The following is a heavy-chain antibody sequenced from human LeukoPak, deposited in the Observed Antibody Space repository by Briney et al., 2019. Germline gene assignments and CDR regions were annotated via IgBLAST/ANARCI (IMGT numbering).Heavy chain of an antibody. CDR3: ARVTPYYGDFDY. D-gene: IGHD4-17*01. CDR1: GYTFTDHY. CDR2: INPNSGGT. Sequence: ASVKVSCKASGYTFTDHYIHWVRQAPGQGLEWMGWINPNSGGTNSAQKFQGRVTMTRDTSISTAYMGLSRLRSDDTAVYYCARVTPYYGDFDYWGQGTLVTVSS. V-gene: IGHV1-2*02. J-gene: IGHJ4*02.